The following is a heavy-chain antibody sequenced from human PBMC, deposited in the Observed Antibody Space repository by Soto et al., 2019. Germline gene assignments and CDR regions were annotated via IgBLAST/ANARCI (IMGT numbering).Heavy chain of an antibody. CDR2: ISADNGNT. CDR1: GYTFTSYG. V-gene: IGHV1-18*01. J-gene: IGHJ5*02. Sequence: GASVKVSCKASGYTFTSYGISWVRQAPGQRLEWMGWISADNGNTNYAQKIQGKVTMTTDTSTSTAYIEQRNLRTEDKTEYYCERVERITIFGVVISWFDPWGQGTLVTAPQ. CDR3: ERVERITIFGVVISWFDP. D-gene: IGHD3-3*01.